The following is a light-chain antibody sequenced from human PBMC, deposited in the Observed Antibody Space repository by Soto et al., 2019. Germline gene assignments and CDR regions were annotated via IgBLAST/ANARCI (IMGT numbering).Light chain of an antibody. CDR2: RAS. CDR3: QQYESYSPLT. J-gene: IGKJ4*01. V-gene: IGKV1-5*03. Sequence: DIQMTQSPATLSASVGDRVTITCRASQSISIWLAWYQQKPGKAPKLLIYRASGLESGVPSRFSGSGSGTDFTLTISSLPPDDFAAYYCQQYESYSPLTFGGGTKVDIK. CDR1: QSISIW.